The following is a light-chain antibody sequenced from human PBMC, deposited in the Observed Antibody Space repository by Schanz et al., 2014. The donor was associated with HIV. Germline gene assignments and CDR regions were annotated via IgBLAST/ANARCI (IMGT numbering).Light chain of an antibody. J-gene: IGLJ2*01. V-gene: IGLV2-8*01. CDR2: EVT. CDR1: SSDVGDYDF. Sequence: QSALTQPPSASGSPGQSVTISCTGTSSDVGDYDFVSWYQQHPGKAPKLLIYEVTKWPSGVPDRFSGSKSGNTASLTISGLQTEDEADYYCSSDTSSSTRVFRGGTKLTVL. CDR3: SSDTSSSTRV.